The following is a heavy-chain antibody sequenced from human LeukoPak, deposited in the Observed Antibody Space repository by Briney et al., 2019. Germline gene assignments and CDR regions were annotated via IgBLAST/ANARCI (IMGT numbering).Heavy chain of an antibody. J-gene: IGHJ6*03. CDR1: GFTFDDYA. V-gene: IGHV3-9*01. CDR2: ISWNSGNI. CDR3: AELGITMIGGV. D-gene: IGHD3-10*02. Sequence: GRSLRLSCAASGFTFDDYAMYWVRQAPGKGLEWVSGISWNSGNIDYADSVKGRFTISRDNAKNSLYLQMNSLRAEDTAVYYCAELGITMIGGVWGKGTTVTISS.